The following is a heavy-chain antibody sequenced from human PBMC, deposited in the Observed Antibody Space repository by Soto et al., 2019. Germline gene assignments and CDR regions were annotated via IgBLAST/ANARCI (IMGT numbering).Heavy chain of an antibody. CDR3: AKDRLWFGESQIPRDAFDI. Sequence: EVQLVESGGGLVQPGRSLRLSCAASGFTFDDYAMHWVRQAPGKGLEWVSGISWNSGSIGYADSVKGRFTISRDNAKKSLYLLMNSLRAEDTALYYCAKDRLWFGESQIPRDAFDIWGQGTMVTVSS. CDR1: GFTFDDYA. CDR2: ISWNSGSI. D-gene: IGHD3-10*01. V-gene: IGHV3-9*01. J-gene: IGHJ3*02.